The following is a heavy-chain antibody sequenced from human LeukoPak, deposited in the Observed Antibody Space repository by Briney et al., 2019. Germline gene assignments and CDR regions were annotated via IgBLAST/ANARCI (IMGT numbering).Heavy chain of an antibody. CDR3: ARQRGSGYWYFDF. V-gene: IGHV4-39*01. CDR2: IYYSGKT. Sequence: SETLSLTCAVSDGSISNSLYFWAWIRQPPGKGLEWIGTIYYSGKTYCNPSLESRLTISVDTSKNQFSLRLNSVTAADTAVYYCARQRGSGYWYFDFWGRGTLVTVSS. J-gene: IGHJ2*01. D-gene: IGHD6-19*01. CDR1: DGSISNSLYF.